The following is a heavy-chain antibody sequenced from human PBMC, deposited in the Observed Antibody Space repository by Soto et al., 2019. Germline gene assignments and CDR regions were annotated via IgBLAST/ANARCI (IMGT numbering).Heavy chain of an antibody. D-gene: IGHD3-22*01. CDR2: INAGNGNT. V-gene: IGHV1-3*01. Sequence: QVQLVQSGAEVKKPGASVKVSCKASEYTFTSYAMHWVRQAPGQRLEWMGWINAGNGNTKHSQKFQGRVTITRDTSASTAYMELSSLRSEDTAVYYCARSSGYYLIDYWGQGTLVTVSS. J-gene: IGHJ4*02. CDR3: ARSSGYYLIDY. CDR1: EYTFTSYA.